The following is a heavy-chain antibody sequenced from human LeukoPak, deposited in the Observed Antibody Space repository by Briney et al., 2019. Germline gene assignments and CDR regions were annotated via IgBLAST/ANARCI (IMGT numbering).Heavy chain of an antibody. V-gene: IGHV3-21*01. CDR2: ISSSSSYI. D-gene: IGHD2-15*01. Sequence: GWSLRLSCAASGFTFSSYSMNWVRQAPGKGLEWVSSISSSSSYIYYADSVKGRFTISRDNAKNSLYLQMNSLRAEDTAVYYCARGAATGWFDPWGQGTLVTVSS. CDR1: GFTFSSYS. J-gene: IGHJ5*02. CDR3: ARGAATGWFDP.